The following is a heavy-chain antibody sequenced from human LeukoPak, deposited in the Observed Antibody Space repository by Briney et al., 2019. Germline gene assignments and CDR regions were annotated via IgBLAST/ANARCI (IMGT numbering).Heavy chain of an antibody. CDR3: ARGRQRGNYYFDY. J-gene: IGHJ4*02. V-gene: IGHV1-3*01. CDR1: GYTFTSYA. Sequence: ASVKVSCKASGYTFTSYAMHWVRQAPGQRLEWMGWINAGNGNTKYSQKFQGRVTITRDTSASTAYMELSSLRSEDTAVYYCARGRQRGNYYFDYWGQGTPVTVSS. CDR2: INAGNGNT. D-gene: IGHD6-25*01.